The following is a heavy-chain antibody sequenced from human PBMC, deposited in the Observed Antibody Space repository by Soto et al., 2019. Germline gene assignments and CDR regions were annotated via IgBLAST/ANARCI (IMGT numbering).Heavy chain of an antibody. J-gene: IGHJ5*02. V-gene: IGHV4-34*01. D-gene: IGHD6-19*01. CDR3: ARGPSSGWYNWFDP. CDR1: GGSFSGYY. CDR2: INHSGST. Sequence: SETLSLTCAVYGGSFSGYYWSWIRQPPGKGLEWIGEINHSGSTNYNPSLKSRVTISVDTSKNQFSLKLGTVTAADTAVYYCARGPSSGWYNWFDPWGQGTLVTVSS.